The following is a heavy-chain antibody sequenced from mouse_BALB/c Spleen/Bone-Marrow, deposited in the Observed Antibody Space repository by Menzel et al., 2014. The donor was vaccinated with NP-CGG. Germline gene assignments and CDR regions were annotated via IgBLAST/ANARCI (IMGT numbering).Heavy chain of an antibody. CDR1: EYEFPSHD. D-gene: IGHD1-1*01. CDR3: ARQGDYGSSWFAY. V-gene: IGHV5-2*01. CDR2: INSDGGST. Sequence: EVQVVESGGGLVQPGESLKLSCESTEYEFPSHDMSWVRKTPEKRLELVAAINSDGGSTFYPDTMERRFIISRDNTKXTLYLQMSSLRSEDTALYYCARQGDYGSSWFAYWGQGTLVTVSA. J-gene: IGHJ3*01.